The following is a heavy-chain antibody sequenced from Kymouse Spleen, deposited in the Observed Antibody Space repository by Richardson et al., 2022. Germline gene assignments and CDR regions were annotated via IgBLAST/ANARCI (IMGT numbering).Heavy chain of an antibody. CDR3: TTYGGNSSFDY. J-gene: IGHJ4*02. CDR2: IRSKANSYAT. Sequence: EVQLVESGGGLVQPGGSLKLSCAASGFTFSGSAMHWVRQASGKGLEWVGRIRSKANSYATAYAASVKGRFTISRDDSKNTAYLQMNSLKTEDTAVYYCTTYGGNSSFDYWGQGTLVTVSS. CDR1: GFTFSGSA. D-gene: IGHD4-23*01. V-gene: IGHV3-73*02.